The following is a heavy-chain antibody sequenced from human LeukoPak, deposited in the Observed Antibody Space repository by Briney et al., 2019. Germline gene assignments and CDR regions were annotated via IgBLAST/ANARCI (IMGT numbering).Heavy chain of an antibody. J-gene: IGHJ4*02. CDR1: GGSISSYY. CDR2: IYYSGST. V-gene: IGHV4-59*08. Sequence: PSETLSLTCTVSGGSISSYYWSWIRQPPGKGLEWIGYIYYSGSTNYNPSLKSRVTISVDTPKNQFSLKLSSVTAADTAVYYCARLSDTAMGSFDYWGQGTLVTVSS. D-gene: IGHD5-18*01. CDR3: ARLSDTAMGSFDY.